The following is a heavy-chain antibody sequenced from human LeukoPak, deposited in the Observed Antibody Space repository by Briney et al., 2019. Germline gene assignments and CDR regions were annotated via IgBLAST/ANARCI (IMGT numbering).Heavy chain of an antibody. D-gene: IGHD1-14*01. Sequence: GGTLRLSCAASGFTFSNYAMTWVRQAPGKGLEWVSSSSGSGGSTYYADSVRGRFTIFRDNPKTTPYLQMRTLRPETTPVYYWAKDRKEAGPPNWFDPWGRGTLVTVSS. CDR1: GFTFSNYA. V-gene: IGHV3-23*01. J-gene: IGHJ5*02. CDR3: AKDRKEAGPPNWFDP. CDR2: SSGSGGST.